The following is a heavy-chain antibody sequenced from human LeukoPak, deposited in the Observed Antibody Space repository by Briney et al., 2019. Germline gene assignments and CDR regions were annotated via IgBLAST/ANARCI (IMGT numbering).Heavy chain of an antibody. Sequence: GGSLRLSCAASGFTVSSNYMSWVRQAPGKGLEWVSVIYSGGSTYYADSVKGRFTISRDNSKNTLYLQMNSLRAEDTAVYYCARDRTDYVWGSYAFDIWGQGTMVTVSS. D-gene: IGHD3-16*01. V-gene: IGHV3-53*01. J-gene: IGHJ3*02. CDR3: ARDRTDYVWGSYAFDI. CDR2: IYSGGST. CDR1: GFTVSSNY.